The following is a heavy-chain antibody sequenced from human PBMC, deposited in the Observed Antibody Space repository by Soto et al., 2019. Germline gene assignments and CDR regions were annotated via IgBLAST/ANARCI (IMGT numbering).Heavy chain of an antibody. J-gene: IGHJ3*02. CDR2: IYSGGST. V-gene: IGHV3-53*02. CDR3: ARGAARSEPDAFDI. Sequence: EVQLVETGGGLIQPGGSLRLSCAASGFTVSSSYMSWVRQAPGKGLEWVSVIYSGGSTYYADSVKGRFTVSRDNPKNTLYLQMNSLRAEDTAVYYCARGAARSEPDAFDIWGQGTMVTVSS. CDR1: GFTVSSSY. D-gene: IGHD1-26*01.